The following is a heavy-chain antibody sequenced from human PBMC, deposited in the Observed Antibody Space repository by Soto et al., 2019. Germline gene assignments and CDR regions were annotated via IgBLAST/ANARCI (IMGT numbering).Heavy chain of an antibody. CDR3: ARGQVVAAQH. J-gene: IGHJ4*02. CDR1: GGSISSGGYS. Sequence: QLQLQESGSGLVKPSQTLSLTCAVSGGSISSGGYSWRWIRQPPGKGLEWIGYIYQSGSTYYNPSLKSRVTISVDRSKNQFSLKLSSVTAADTAVYYCARGQVVAAQHWGQGTLVTVSS. CDR2: IYQSGST. D-gene: IGHD2-15*01. V-gene: IGHV4-30-2*01.